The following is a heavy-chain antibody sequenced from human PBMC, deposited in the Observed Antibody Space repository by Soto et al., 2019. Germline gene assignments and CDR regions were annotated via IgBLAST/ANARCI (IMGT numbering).Heavy chain of an antibody. CDR1: GYSFTSYW. CDR3: ARLGVVITEGFQH. J-gene: IGHJ1*01. Sequence: GESLKISCKASGYSFTSYWIAWVRQMPGKGLEWMGSIYPGDGKTSYGPSFQGQVTISADKSISTAYLQWSSLKASDTAMYYCARLGVVITEGFQHWGQGTLVTVSS. V-gene: IGHV5-51*01. D-gene: IGHD3-3*01. CDR2: IYPGDGKT.